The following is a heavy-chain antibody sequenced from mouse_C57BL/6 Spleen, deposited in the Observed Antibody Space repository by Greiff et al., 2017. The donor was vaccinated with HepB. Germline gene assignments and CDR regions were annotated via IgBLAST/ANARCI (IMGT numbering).Heavy chain of an antibody. V-gene: IGHV5-16*01. J-gene: IGHJ1*03. CDR2: INYDGSST. D-gene: IGHD1-3*01. Sequence: DVKLVESEGGLVQPGSSMKLSCTASGFTFSDYYMAWVRQVPEKGLEWVANINYDGSSTYYLDSLKSRFIISRDNAKNILYLQMSSLKSEDTATYYCARRGVAHWYFDVWGTGTTVTVSS. CDR1: GFTFSDYY. CDR3: ARRGVAHWYFDV.